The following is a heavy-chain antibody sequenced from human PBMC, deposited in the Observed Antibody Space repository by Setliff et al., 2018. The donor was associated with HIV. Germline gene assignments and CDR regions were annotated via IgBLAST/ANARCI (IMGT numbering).Heavy chain of an antibody. J-gene: IGHJ4*02. CDR3: ASGSGYCTKGDCYIGVHRTPDKYYFDS. Sequence: VASVKVSCKASGDSLSNYVITWVRRAPGQGLEWMGGIVPLFGTTNYAQNFQGRLTITTDQIMTTAYMELTSLRSEDTAVYYCASGSGYCTKGDCYIGVHRTPDKYYFDSWGQGTLVTVS. CDR1: GDSLSNYV. CDR2: IVPLFGTT. V-gene: IGHV1-69*05. D-gene: IGHD2-8*01.